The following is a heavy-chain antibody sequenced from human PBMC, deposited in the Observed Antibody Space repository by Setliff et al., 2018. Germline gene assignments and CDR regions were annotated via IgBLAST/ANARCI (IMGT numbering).Heavy chain of an antibody. CDR1: GYTFTSYA. V-gene: IGHV1-3*01. CDR2: INAGNGNT. CDR3: ARSPPTSTYYDFWSGYSYYFDY. Sequence: ASVKVSCKASGYTFTSYAMHWVRQAPGQRLEWMGWINAGNGNTKYSQKFQGRVTITRDTSASTAYMELSSLRSEDTAVYYFARSPPTSTYYDFWSGYSYYFDYWGQGTLVTVSS. J-gene: IGHJ4*02. D-gene: IGHD3-3*01.